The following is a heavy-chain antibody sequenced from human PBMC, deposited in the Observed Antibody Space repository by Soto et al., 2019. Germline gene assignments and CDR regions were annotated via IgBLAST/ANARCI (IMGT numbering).Heavy chain of an antibody. CDR2: IYYIGST. Sequence: SETLSFTCTVSGGSISSSSHYWGWIRQPPGKGLEWIGTIYYIGSTYHNPSLKSRVSLSVDTSRNQFSLKLSSVTAADTAVYYCARRSSSGWILDYWGQGTLVTVSS. CDR1: GGSISSSSHY. V-gene: IGHV4-39*01. J-gene: IGHJ4*02. CDR3: ARRSSSGWILDY. D-gene: IGHD6-19*01.